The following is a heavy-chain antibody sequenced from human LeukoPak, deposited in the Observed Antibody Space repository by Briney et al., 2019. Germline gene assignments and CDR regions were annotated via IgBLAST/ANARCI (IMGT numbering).Heavy chain of an antibody. CDR1: GDSVSSKSVA. D-gene: IGHD2-21*02. Sequence: SQTLSLTCAISGDSVSSKSVAWNWIRQSPSRGLEWLGRTYYRSKWYNEYAVSVKSRITINPDTSKNQFFLQLSSVTPEDTAVYYCARLGGDVGYWGQGTLVTVSS. J-gene: IGHJ4*02. CDR2: TYYRSKWYN. CDR3: ARLGGDVGY. V-gene: IGHV6-1*01.